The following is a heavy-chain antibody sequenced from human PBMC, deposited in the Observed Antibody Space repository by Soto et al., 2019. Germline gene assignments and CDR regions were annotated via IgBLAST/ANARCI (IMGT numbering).Heavy chain of an antibody. CDR1: GFTFSSYW. CDR3: ARDLPHDCSGGSCYVLDY. D-gene: IGHD2-15*01. V-gene: IGHV3-7*01. CDR2: IKQDGSEI. J-gene: IGHJ4*02. Sequence: GGSLRLSCAASGFTFSSYWMSWVRQAPGKGLEWVANIKQDGSEIYYVDSVKDRFTISRDNAKNSLYLQMNSLRAEDTAVYFCARDLPHDCSGGSCYVLDYWGQGTLVTVSS.